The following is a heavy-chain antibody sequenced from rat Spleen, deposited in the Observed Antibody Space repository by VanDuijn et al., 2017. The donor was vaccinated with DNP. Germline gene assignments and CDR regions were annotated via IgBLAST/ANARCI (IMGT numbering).Heavy chain of an antibody. Sequence: QVQLKESGPGLVQPSQTLSLTCTVSGFSLTTYGLSWVRQPPGKGLEWIAAISSVGSTYYNSGLKSRLSISRDTSKSQVFLKMNSLQTEDTAIYFCTRKTGWGQGVMVTVSS. D-gene: IGHD5-1*01. CDR2: ISSVGST. V-gene: IGHV2S8*01. J-gene: IGHJ2*01. CDR3: TRKTG. CDR1: GFSLTTYG.